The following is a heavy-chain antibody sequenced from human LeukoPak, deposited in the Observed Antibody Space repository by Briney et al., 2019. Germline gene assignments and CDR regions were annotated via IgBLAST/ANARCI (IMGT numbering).Heavy chain of an antibody. CDR1: GFNVGDYA. V-gene: IGHV3-49*04. CDR2: IRSKTYGGTA. Sequence: GGSLRLSCTASGFNVGDYAMSWGRQAPGKGLERVGFIRSKTYGGTADYAASVEGRFTISRDDSNNIVYLQMNSLKTEDTALYYCSRGLEGFTAYDDYWGQGTLVTVSS. CDR3: SRGLEGFTAYDDY. J-gene: IGHJ4*02. D-gene: IGHD5-12*01.